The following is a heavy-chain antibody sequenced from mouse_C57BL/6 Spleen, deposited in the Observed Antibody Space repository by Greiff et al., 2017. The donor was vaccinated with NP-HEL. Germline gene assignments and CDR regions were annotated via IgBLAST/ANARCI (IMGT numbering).Heavy chain of an antibody. J-gene: IGHJ2*01. CDR3: AAEVYYYGSSYKYFDY. CDR2: IHPNSGST. D-gene: IGHD1-1*01. V-gene: IGHV1-64*01. CDR1: GYTFTSYW. Sequence: QVQLQQPGAELVKPGASVKLSCKASGYTFTSYWMHWVQQRPGQGLEWIGMIHPNSGSTNYNEKFKSKATLTVDKSSSTAYMQLSSLTSEDSAVYYCAAEVYYYGSSYKYFDYWGQGTTLTVSS.